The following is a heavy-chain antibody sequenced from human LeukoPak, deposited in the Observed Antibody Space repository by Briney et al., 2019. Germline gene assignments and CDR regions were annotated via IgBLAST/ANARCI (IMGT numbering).Heavy chain of an antibody. CDR1: GGSISSSSYY. J-gene: IGHJ4*02. Sequence: SETLSLTCTVSGGSISSSSYYWGWIRQPPGKGLEWIGSIYYSGSTYYNPSLKSRVTISVDTSKNQFSLKLSSVTAADTAVYYCAREPRPNYDILTGYYTSQYYFDYWGQGTLVTVSS. CDR2: IYYSGST. V-gene: IGHV4-39*07. CDR3: AREPRPNYDILTGYYTSQYYFDY. D-gene: IGHD3-9*01.